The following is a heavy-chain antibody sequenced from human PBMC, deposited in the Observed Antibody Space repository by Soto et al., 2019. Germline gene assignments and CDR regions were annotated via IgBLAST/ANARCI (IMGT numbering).Heavy chain of an antibody. V-gene: IGHV2-5*02. CDR2: IYWDDDK. CDR1: GFSLSTSGVG. Sequence: QITLKESGPPLVKPTQTLTLTCTFSGFSLSTSGVGVGWIRQPPGKALEWLALIYWDDDKRYSPSLKSRLTTPKNTSKNQVVLTITNMDPVDTATYYCAHRPDNYDLWSGRPRRAQPFDYWGQGTLVTVSS. CDR3: AHRPDNYDLWSGRPRRAQPFDY. D-gene: IGHD3-3*01. J-gene: IGHJ4*02.